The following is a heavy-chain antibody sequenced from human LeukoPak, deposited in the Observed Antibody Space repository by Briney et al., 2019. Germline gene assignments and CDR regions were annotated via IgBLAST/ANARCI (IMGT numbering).Heavy chain of an antibody. D-gene: IGHD5-18*01. CDR2: ITNDGSNK. Sequence: PAGSLTLSCAAYAFTFSTNGMHWDRQAPGKGREWVAVITNDGSNKFYADSVKGRFTISRDNSKNTLYLQMNGLRAEYTAVYYCAKETGMQLFDFEYWGQGTLVTVSS. CDR1: AFTFSTNG. J-gene: IGHJ4*02. V-gene: IGHV3-30*18. CDR3: AKETGMQLFDFEY.